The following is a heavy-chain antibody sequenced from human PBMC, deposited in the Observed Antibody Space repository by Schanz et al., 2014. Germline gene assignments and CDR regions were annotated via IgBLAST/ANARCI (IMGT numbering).Heavy chain of an antibody. J-gene: IGHJ3*02. CDR2: ISSSGGHI. D-gene: IGHD2-8*01. V-gene: IGHV3-21*01. CDR3: ARLGRMGAFDI. Sequence: QLVESGGGLVKPGGSLRLSCATSGFNLRRYSMNWVRQAPRGGLEWVSSISSSGGHIYYADSVKGRFTITRDIAKNSLSLQMNSLRAEDTAVYYCARLGRMGAFDIWGQGTMVTVSS. CDR1: GFNLRRYS.